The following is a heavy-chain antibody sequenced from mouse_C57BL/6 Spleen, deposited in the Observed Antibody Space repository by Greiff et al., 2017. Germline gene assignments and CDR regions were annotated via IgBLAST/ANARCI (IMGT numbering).Heavy chain of an antibody. J-gene: IGHJ4*01. CDR2: IYPGSGST. V-gene: IGHV1-55*01. D-gene: IGHD2-3*01. CDR3: ARGYYVENAMDY. Sequence: VQLQQPGAELVKPGASVKMSCKASGYTFTSYWITWVKQRPGQGLEWIGDIYPGSGSTNYNEKFKSKATLTVDTSSSTAYMQLSSLTSEDSAVYYCARGYYVENAMDYWGQGTSVTVSS. CDR1: GYTFTSYW.